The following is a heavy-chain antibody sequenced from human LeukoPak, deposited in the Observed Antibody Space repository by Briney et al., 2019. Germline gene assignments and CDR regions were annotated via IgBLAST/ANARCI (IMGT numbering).Heavy chain of an antibody. D-gene: IGHD4-17*01. V-gene: IGHV4-59*08. CDR1: GGSISSYY. Sequence: SETLSLTCTVSGGSISSYYWSWIRQPPGKGLEWIGYIYYSGSTNYNPSLKSRVTISVDTSKNQFSLKLSSVTAADTAVYYCARVRYGDYGLRLDYWGEGTLVTVSS. CDR3: ARVRYGDYGLRLDY. CDR2: IYYSGST. J-gene: IGHJ4*02.